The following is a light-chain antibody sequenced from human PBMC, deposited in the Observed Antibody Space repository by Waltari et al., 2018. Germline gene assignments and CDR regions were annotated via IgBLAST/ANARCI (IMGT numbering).Light chain of an antibody. V-gene: IGLV3-1*01. CDR1: KLGNRY. Sequence: SLQLTQSVSMSVSPGQTASIPCSGEKLGNRYVYWYQQKTGQSPVLLIYKDFNRPSGSPERFSASKSGDTATLIISGTQAVDEAQYYCQAWGSRAAIFGGGTKLTVL. J-gene: IGLJ2*01. CDR3: QAWGSRAAI. CDR2: KDF.